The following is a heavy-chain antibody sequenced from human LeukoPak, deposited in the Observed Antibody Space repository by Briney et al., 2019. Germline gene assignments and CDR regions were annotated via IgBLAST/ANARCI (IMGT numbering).Heavy chain of an antibody. CDR3: AAVRCSGGSCHSDY. D-gene: IGHD2-15*01. V-gene: IGHV4-61*05. CDR2: IYYSGST. CDR1: GDSISTSSYY. J-gene: IGHJ4*02. Sequence: SETLSLTCTVSGDSISTSSYYWGWIRRPPGKGLEWIGYIYYSGSTNYNPSLKSRVTLSVDTSKSQFSLKVNSVTAADTAVYYCAAVRCSGGSCHSDYWGQGTLVTVSS.